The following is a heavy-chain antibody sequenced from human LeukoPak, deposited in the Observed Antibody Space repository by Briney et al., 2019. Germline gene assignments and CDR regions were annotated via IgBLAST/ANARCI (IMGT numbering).Heavy chain of an antibody. CDR2: INNDGSTT. V-gene: IGHV3-74*01. J-gene: IGHJ4*02. D-gene: IGHD1-1*01. Sequence: GGSLRLSCAASGFTLSNYWMHWVRQAPGKGLVWVSRINNDGSTTDYADSVKGRFTISRDNAKNTLYLQINSLRAEDTALYFCARDRNGPFDYWGQGTLVTVSS. CDR1: GFTLSNYW. CDR3: ARDRNGPFDY.